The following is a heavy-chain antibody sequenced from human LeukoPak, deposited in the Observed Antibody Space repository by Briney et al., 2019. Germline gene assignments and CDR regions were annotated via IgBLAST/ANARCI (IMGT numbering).Heavy chain of an antibody. CDR2: ISSSGSTI. D-gene: IGHD6-13*01. CDR3: AREDLAAAGTYWYFDL. J-gene: IGHJ2*01. Sequence: GGSLRLSCAASGFTFSDYYMSWIRQAPGKGLEWVSYISSSGSTIYYVDSVKGRFTISRDNAKNSLYLQMNSLRAEDTAVYYCAREDLAAAGTYWYFDLWGRGTLVTVSS. CDR1: GFTFSDYY. V-gene: IGHV3-11*04.